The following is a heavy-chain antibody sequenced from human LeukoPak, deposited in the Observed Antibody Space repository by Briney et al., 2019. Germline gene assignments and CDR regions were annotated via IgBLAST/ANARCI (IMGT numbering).Heavy chain of an antibody. CDR2: INGGNGNT. D-gene: IGHD3-10*01. V-gene: IGHV1-3*01. J-gene: IGHJ4*02. CDR1: GYTFTTYA. CDR3: AADPLWFGPGLRDY. Sequence: ASVKVSCKASGYTFTTYAMHWVRQAPGQRLEWMGWINGGNGNTKYSQKFQGRVTMTEDTSTDTAYMELSSLRSEDTAVYYCAADPLWFGPGLRDYWGQGTLVTVSS.